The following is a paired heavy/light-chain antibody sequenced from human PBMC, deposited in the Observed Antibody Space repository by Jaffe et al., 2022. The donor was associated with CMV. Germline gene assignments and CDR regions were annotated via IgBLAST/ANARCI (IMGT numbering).Light chain of an antibody. CDR3: QQVHIYPLT. Sequence: DIQLTQSPSSLSASVGDRVTITCRASQDISSFLVWYQQKPGQAPKLLISATSILEGGVPSRFSGGGSGTDFTLTINTLHPEDCATYFCQQVHIYPLTFGGGTKVEIK. V-gene: IGKV1-9*01. CDR2: ATS. CDR1: QDISSF. J-gene: IGKJ4*01.
Heavy chain of an antibody. CDR3: ATERNSTLTGYILDY. D-gene: IGHD3-9*01. CDR1: GLNFSAYN. J-gene: IGHJ4*02. V-gene: IGHV3-48*02. Sequence: EVHLVQSGGDVVKPGGSLRLSCAASGLNFSAYNFNWVRQAPGKGLEWISYINAGGYAKFYAASVRRRCTISRDNAKKSLYLQIDSLTDEDTAVYYCATERNSTLTGYILDYWGQGALVTVSS. CDR2: INAGGYAK.